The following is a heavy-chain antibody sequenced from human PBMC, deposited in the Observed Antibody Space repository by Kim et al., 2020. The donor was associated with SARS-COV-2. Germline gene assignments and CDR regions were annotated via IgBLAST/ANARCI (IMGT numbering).Heavy chain of an antibody. V-gene: IGHV3-9*01. D-gene: IGHD3-16*01. Sequence: ADSMKCRFTISRDNGKNSLYLQMNSLRAEDTALYYCAKDIRGNYYYGMDVWGQGTTVTVSS. CDR3: AKDIRGNYYYGMDV. J-gene: IGHJ6*02.